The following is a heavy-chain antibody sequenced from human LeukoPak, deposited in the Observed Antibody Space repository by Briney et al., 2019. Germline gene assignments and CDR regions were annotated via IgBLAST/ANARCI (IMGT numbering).Heavy chain of an antibody. CDR2: LGRTGEYK. V-gene: IGHV3-23*01. CDR3: VKDRPCDTCMPMDA. CDR1: GFTFTGYS. J-gene: IGHJ6*02. Sequence: GGSMRLSCAVSGFTFTGYSMSWVRQAPGKGLEWVAGLGRTGEYKYYADSVKGRFTISRDNSKATVSLQMNSLRAEDSAIYYCVKDRPCDTCMPMDAWGQGTTVTVSS. D-gene: IGHD2-8*01.